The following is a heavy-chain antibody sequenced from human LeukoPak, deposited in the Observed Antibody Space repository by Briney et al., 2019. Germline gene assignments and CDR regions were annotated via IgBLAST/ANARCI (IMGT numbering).Heavy chain of an antibody. D-gene: IGHD1-1*01. CDR3: GKDGPGESLLDC. Sequence: SQTLSPTCAISGDSVSSNNVAWNWIRQSPSRGLEWLGRTYYRSKWYNDSGTSVKGRVIISPDTSKNQFSLQLNSVTPEDTGVYYCGKDGPGESLLDCLGQGTLVPVP. J-gene: IGHJ4*02. CDR2: TYYRSKWYN. CDR1: GDSVSSNNVA. V-gene: IGHV6-1*01.